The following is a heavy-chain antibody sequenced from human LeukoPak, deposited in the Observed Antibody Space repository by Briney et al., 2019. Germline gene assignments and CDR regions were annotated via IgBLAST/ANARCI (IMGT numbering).Heavy chain of an antibody. V-gene: IGHV4-4*07. CDR3: ARGELVRGVLARSPRPRLYYGMDV. J-gene: IGHJ6*02. CDR1: GGSIRDSY. D-gene: IGHD3-10*02. CDR2: SYTTGSA. Sequence: SETLSLTCTVSGGSIRDSYWNWIRLPAGRGLEWIGRSYTTGSASYNPSLKSRVTMSFDMSSNQFSLRLTSVTAADTAVYFCARGELVRGVLARSPRPRLYYGMDVWGQGTTVIVSS.